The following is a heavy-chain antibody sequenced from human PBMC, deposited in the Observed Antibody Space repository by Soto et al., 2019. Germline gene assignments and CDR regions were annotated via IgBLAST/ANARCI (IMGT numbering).Heavy chain of an antibody. Sequence: PGGSLRLSCAASGFPFSSYGMHWVRQAPGKGLEWVAVIWYDGSNKYYADSVKGRFTISRDNSKNTLYLQMNSLRAEDTAVYYCARDGDYYATYSSSWYFYYWGQGTLVTVSS. J-gene: IGHJ4*02. V-gene: IGHV3-33*01. D-gene: IGHD6-13*01. CDR1: GFPFSSYG. CDR3: ARDGDYYATYSSSWYFYY. CDR2: IWYDGSNK.